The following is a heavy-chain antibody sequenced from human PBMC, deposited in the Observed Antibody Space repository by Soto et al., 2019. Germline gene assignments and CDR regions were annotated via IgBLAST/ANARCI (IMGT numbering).Heavy chain of an antibody. CDR2: IWYDGSNK. J-gene: IGHJ3*02. V-gene: IGHV3-33*01. D-gene: IGHD1-26*01. CDR1: GFTFSSYG. Sequence: GGSLRLSCAASGFTFSSYGMHWVRQAPGKGLEWVAVIWYDGSNKYYADSVKGRFTISRDNSKNTLYLQMNTLRAEDTAVYYCARDGDSGSYYAFDIWGQGTMVTVSS. CDR3: ARDGDSGSYYAFDI.